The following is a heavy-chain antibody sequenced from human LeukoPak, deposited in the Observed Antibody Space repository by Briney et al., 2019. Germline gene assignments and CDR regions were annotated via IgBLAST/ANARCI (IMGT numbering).Heavy chain of an antibody. Sequence: PGGSLRLSCAASGFTFSSYGMHWVRQAPGRGLEWVAVIWFDESNKYYADSVKGRFTISRDNSKNTLYLQMNSLRAEDTAVYYCARTIMIRGGNDYWGQGTLVTASS. CDR3: ARTIMIRGGNDY. J-gene: IGHJ4*02. CDR1: GFTFSSYG. D-gene: IGHD3-10*01. V-gene: IGHV3-33*01. CDR2: IWFDESNK.